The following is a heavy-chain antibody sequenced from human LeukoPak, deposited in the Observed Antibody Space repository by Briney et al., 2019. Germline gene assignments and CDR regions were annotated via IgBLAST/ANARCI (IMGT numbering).Heavy chain of an antibody. CDR2: ISSSGSTI. CDR1: GFTFSSYE. CDR3: ARVPLYSRGWYAEIDY. V-gene: IGHV3-48*03. Sequence: GGSLRLSCAASGFTFSSYEMNWVRQAPGKGLEWVSYISSSGSTIYYADSVKGRFTISRDNAKNSLYLQMNSLRAEDTAVYYCARVPLYSRGWYAEIDYWGQGTLVTVSS. J-gene: IGHJ4*02. D-gene: IGHD6-19*01.